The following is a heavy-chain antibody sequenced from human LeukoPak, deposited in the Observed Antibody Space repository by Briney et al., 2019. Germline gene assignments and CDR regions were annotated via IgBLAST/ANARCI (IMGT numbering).Heavy chain of an antibody. CDR3: ARETSGYYYKAYFDN. Sequence: GGSLRLSCAASGFTFSSYWMYWVRQAPGKGLVWVSRINSDGSRTNYADSVKGRFTISRDNAKNTLYLQMNGLRAEDTAVYYCARETSGYYYKAYFDNWGQGTLVTVSS. J-gene: IGHJ4*02. D-gene: IGHD3-22*01. CDR2: INSDGSRT. CDR1: GFTFSSYW. V-gene: IGHV3-74*01.